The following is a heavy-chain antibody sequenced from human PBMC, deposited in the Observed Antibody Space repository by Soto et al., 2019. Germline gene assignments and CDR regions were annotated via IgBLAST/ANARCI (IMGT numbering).Heavy chain of an antibody. Sequence: QVQLVKLGAEVRKPGASVKVSCRASGYSFTSYGITGVRQTPGKGLEGMGWISVHNGYTNYPQKLQDRITMTTDTSTSTAYMELTSLRSDDTAVYYCARGRGVSSWYETPHYFDSWGQGTLVTVSS. V-gene: IGHV1-18*01. D-gene: IGHD6-13*01. CDR3: ARGRGVSSWYETPHYFDS. CDR2: ISVHNGYT. J-gene: IGHJ4*02. CDR1: GYSFTSYG.